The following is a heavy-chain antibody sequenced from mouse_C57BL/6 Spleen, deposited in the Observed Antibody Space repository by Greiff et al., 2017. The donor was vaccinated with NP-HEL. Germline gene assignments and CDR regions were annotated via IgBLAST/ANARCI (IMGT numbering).Heavy chain of an antibody. CDR3: APVAYSNYKVHFAY. Sequence: VQLQQSGPELVKPGASVKISCKASGYSFTDYNMNWVKQSNGKSLEWIGVINPNYGTTSYNQKFKGKAPLTVDQSSSTAYMQLNSLTSEDSAVYYCAPVAYSNYKVHFAYWGQGTLVTVSA. J-gene: IGHJ3*01. D-gene: IGHD2-5*01. V-gene: IGHV1-39*01. CDR1: GYSFTDYN. CDR2: INPNYGTT.